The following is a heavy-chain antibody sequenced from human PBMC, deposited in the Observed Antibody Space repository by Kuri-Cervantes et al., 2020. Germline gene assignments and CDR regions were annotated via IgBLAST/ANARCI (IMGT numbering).Heavy chain of an antibody. J-gene: IGHJ4*02. D-gene: IGHD2-2*01. CDR2: ISSSSSYI. CDR1: GFTFSSYV. Sequence: LSLTCAASGFTFSSYVMSWVRQAPGKGLEWVSSISSSSSYIYYADSVKGRFTISRDNAENSLYLQMNSLRAEDTAVYYCARDRNVVVPAAAHFDYWGQGTLVTVSS. CDR3: ARDRNVVVPAAAHFDY. V-gene: IGHV3-21*01.